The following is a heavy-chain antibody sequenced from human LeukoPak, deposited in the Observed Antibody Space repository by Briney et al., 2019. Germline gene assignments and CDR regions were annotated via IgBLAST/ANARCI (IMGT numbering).Heavy chain of an antibody. Sequence: GVSLRLSCATSGFTFSSYAMSWVRQAPGKGLEWVSVIDDSGDGTYYADSVKGRFTISRDNSKNTLYLHMNSLRAEDTAIYYCAKGNRPELWGQGTLVTVSS. CDR2: IDDSGDGT. D-gene: IGHD1-14*01. CDR3: AKGNRPEL. CDR1: GFTFSSYA. V-gene: IGHV3-23*01. J-gene: IGHJ4*02.